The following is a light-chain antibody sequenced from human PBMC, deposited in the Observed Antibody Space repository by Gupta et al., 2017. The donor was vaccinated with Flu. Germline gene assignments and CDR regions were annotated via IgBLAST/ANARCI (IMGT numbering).Light chain of an antibody. Sequence: SYDLTQPPSVSVSPGQTASITCSGDKLGDKYVCWYQQKPGQSPVLVISKDSNRPSWIPERFSGSNSGNTATLTISGTQAMDEADYYWQAWDSSTCVFGTGTKVTVL. CDR1: KLGDKY. J-gene: IGLJ1*01. V-gene: IGLV3-1*01. CDR3: QAWDSSTCV. CDR2: KDS.